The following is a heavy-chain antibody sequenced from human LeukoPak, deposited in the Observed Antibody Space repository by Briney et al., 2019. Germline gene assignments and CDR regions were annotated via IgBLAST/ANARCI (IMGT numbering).Heavy chain of an antibody. D-gene: IGHD5-12*01. J-gene: IGHJ3*02. CDR1: GGSISSSRFY. CDR3: ARHSRSGYSDYESAFDI. V-gene: IGHV4-39*01. Sequence: KSSETLSLTCTVSGGSISSSRFYWAWIRQPPGKGLEWIGTIFYSGSTYYHPSLKSRITISVDTSKNQFSLKLSSVTAADTAVYYCARHSRSGYSDYESAFDIWGQGTMVIVSS. CDR2: IFYSGST.